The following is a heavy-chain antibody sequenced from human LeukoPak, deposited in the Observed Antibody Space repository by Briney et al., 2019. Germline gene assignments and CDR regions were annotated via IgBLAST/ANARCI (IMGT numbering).Heavy chain of an antibody. CDR3: ARSAPFGNNWFDP. J-gene: IGHJ5*02. Sequence: GGSQRLSCAASGFTFSSYSMNWVRQAPGKGLEWVSSISSSSSYIYYADSVKGRFTISRDNAKNSLYLQMNSLRAEDTAVYYCARSAPFGNNWFDPWGQGTLVTVSS. CDR1: GFTFSSYS. D-gene: IGHD3-3*01. CDR2: ISSSSSYI. V-gene: IGHV3-21*01.